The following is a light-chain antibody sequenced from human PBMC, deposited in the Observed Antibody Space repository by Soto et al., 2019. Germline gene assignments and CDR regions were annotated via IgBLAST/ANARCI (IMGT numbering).Light chain of an antibody. J-gene: IGLJ3*02. Sequence: QSALTQPASVSGSAEQSITSSCTGTGSDIGAYNYVSWHQHHPGKAPQLMIYEATDRPSGVSNRFSGSKSGNTASLTISGLQAEDEADYYCSSYTTSAPWVFGGGTKLTVL. CDR3: SSYTTSAPWV. CDR1: GSDIGAYNY. CDR2: EAT. V-gene: IGLV2-14*01.